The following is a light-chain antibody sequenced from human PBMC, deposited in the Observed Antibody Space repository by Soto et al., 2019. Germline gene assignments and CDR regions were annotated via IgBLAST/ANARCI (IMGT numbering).Light chain of an antibody. V-gene: IGKV3-15*01. CDR2: GAS. J-gene: IGKJ1*01. CDR1: QSINTY. Sequence: ILMTQSPDTLSVSPGQRATLSCRASQSINTYLAWYQQKPGQAPRLLMYGASTRATGIPARFSGSGSGTEFTLTISSLQSEDFAVYYCQQYNNWPPTWTFGQGTKVDIK. CDR3: QQYNNWPPTWT.